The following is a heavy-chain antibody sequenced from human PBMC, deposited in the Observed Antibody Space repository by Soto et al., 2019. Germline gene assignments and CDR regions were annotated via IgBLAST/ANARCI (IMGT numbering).Heavy chain of an antibody. CDR3: ARAGIVAGYYYYYGMDV. V-gene: IGHV1-2*02. D-gene: IGHD1-26*01. CDR2: INPNSGGT. Sequence: GASVKVSCKASGYTFTGYYMHWVRQAPGQGLEWMGWINPNSGGTNYAQKFPGRVTMTRDTSISTAYMELSRLRSDDTAVYYCARAGIVAGYYYYYGMDVWGQGTTVTVSS. J-gene: IGHJ6*02. CDR1: GYTFTGYY.